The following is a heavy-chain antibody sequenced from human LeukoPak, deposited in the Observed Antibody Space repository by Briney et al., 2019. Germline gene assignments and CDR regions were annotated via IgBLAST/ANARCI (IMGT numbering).Heavy chain of an antibody. J-gene: IGHJ4*02. CDR1: GFTFSGYA. Sequence: GGSLRLSCAASGFTFSGYAMSWVRQAPGKRLEWVSTISDNGGRTYYADSVKGRFTISRDNSKNTLFLQMNSLRAEDSAVYYCATDREGDPSAYYLVGGQGTLITVSS. D-gene: IGHD3-22*01. CDR3: ATDREGDPSAYYLV. CDR2: ISDNGGRT. V-gene: IGHV3-23*01.